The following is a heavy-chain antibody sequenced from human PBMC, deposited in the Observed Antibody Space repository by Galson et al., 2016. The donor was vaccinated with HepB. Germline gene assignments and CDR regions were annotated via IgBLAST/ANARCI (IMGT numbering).Heavy chain of an antibody. CDR1: GFTVSSNY. CDR2: IYSGGST. D-gene: IGHD4-17*01. V-gene: IGHV3-53*01. J-gene: IGHJ4*02. Sequence: SLRLSCAASGFTVSSNYMSWVRQAPGKGLEWVSVIYSGGSTYYADSVKGRFTISRDNSKNTLYLKMNSLRAEDTAVYYCARGNYGDPFDYWGQGTLVTVSS. CDR3: ARGNYGDPFDY.